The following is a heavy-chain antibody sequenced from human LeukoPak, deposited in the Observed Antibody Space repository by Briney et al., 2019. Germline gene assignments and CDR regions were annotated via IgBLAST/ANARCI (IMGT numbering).Heavy chain of an antibody. D-gene: IGHD3-10*01. CDR3: AREPLLWFGELLYYYYGMDV. V-gene: IGHV7-4-1*02. Sequence: GESLKISCKGSGYTFTSYAMNWVRQAPGQGLEWMGWINTNTGNPTYAQGFTGRFVFSLDTSVSTAYLQISSLKAEDTAVYYCAREPLLWFGELLYYYYGMDVWGQGTTVTVSS. CDR2: INTNTGNP. J-gene: IGHJ6*02. CDR1: GYTFTSYA.